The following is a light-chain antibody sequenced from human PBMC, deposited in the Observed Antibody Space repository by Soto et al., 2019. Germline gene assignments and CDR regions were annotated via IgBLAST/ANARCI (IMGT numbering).Light chain of an antibody. CDR1: QSIINW. CDR2: KAS. CDR3: QHYNSFLWT. J-gene: IGKJ1*01. V-gene: IGKV1-5*03. Sequence: DIQMTQSPSTLSASVGDRVTITCRASQSIINWLGWYQQKPGKAPKLLIYKASSLESGVPSRFSGSGSGTDFTLTINRLQPDDFATYYCQHYNSFLWTFGQGTKVDIK.